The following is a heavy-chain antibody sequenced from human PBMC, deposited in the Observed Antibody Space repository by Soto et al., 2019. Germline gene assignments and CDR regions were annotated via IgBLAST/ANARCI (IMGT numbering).Heavy chain of an antibody. CDR2: IYYSGST. V-gene: IGHV4-31*03. J-gene: IGHJ5*02. CDR3: ARDLGEYGWFDP. D-gene: IGHD3-10*01. Sequence: QVQLQESGPGLVKPSQTLSLTCTVSGGSISSGGYYWSWIRQHPGKGLEWIGYIYYSGSTYYNPSLKSRXIIXVXMSKNQFSLKLSSVTAADTAVYYCARDLGEYGWFDPWGQGTLVTVSS. CDR1: GGSISSGGYY.